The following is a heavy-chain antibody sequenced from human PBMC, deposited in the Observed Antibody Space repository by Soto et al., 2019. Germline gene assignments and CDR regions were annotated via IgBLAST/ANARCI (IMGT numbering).Heavy chain of an antibody. J-gene: IGHJ6*02. D-gene: IGHD4-4*01. Sequence: EVHLLESGGGLVQPGGSLRLSCVASGFTFSTHAMSWVRQAPGKGLEWVSTFSGSGGNIYYAEYVKGRLTISRDDSKNTSSLQMNSLSVEDTAVHYCAKDPPWTVGPIAMDVWGQGATVTVSS. V-gene: IGHV3-23*01. CDR2: FSGSGGNI. CDR1: GFTFSTHA. CDR3: AKDPPWTVGPIAMDV.